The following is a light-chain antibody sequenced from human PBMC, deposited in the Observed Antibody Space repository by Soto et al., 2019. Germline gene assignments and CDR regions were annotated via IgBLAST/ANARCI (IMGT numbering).Light chain of an antibody. J-gene: IGLJ1*01. V-gene: IGLV2-14*03. CDR2: DVS. CDR1: SSDVDGYKY. CDR3: SSYTTSNTRQIV. Sequence: QSALTQPASVSGSPGQSITISCTGTSSDVDGYKYVSWYQHHPGKAPKLMIFDVSNRPSGVSNRFSGSKSGNTASLTISLLQSEDEADYYCSSYTTSNTRQIVFGTGTKVTVL.